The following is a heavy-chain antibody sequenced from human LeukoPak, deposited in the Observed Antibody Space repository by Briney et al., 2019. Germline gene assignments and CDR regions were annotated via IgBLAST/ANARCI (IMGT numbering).Heavy chain of an antibody. CDR2: IRYDGSNK. CDR3: AKDGYYGDYVLYYFDY. D-gene: IGHD4-17*01. CDR1: GFTFSSYG. J-gene: IGHJ4*02. Sequence: GGSLRLSCAASGFTFSSYGMHWVRQAPGKGLEWVAFIRYDGSNKYYADSVKGRFTISRDNSKNTLYLQMNSLRAEDTAVYYCAKDGYYGDYVLYYFDYWGQGTLVTVSS. V-gene: IGHV3-30*02.